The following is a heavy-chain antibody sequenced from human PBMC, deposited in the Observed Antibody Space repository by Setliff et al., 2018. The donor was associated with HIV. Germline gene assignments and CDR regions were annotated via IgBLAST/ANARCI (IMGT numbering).Heavy chain of an antibody. CDR1: GDSITGRW. Sequence: PSETLSLTCTVSGDSITGRWLSWIRQPPGKGLEWTGNIYHNGFANYNPSLKSRLTISVDTSKNQVSLKLTSVTAADTAAYFCASLPSVTAEGPFNHWGQGTLVTVSS. V-gene: IGHV4-59*11. CDR2: IYHNGFA. D-gene: IGHD2-8*01. J-gene: IGHJ4*02. CDR3: ASLPSVTAEGPFNH.